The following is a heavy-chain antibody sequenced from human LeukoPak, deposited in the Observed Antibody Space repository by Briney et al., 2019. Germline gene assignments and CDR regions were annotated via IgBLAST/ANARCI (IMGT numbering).Heavy chain of an antibody. CDR1: GGSISSGSYY. CDR3: AREWGSIAAATIDY. Sequence: PSETLSLTCTVSGGSISSGSYYWSWIRQPAGKGLEWIGRIYTSGSTNYNPSLKSRVTISVDTSKNQFSLKLSSVTAADTAVYYCAREWGSIAAATIDYWGQGTLVTVSS. CDR2: IYTSGST. V-gene: IGHV4-61*02. J-gene: IGHJ4*02. D-gene: IGHD6-13*01.